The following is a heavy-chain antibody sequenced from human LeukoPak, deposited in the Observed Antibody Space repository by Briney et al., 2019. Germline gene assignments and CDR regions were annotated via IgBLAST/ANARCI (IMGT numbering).Heavy chain of an antibody. CDR2: INPSGGST. CDR1: GYTFTSYY. V-gene: IGHV1-46*01. Sequence: ASVKVSCKASGYTFTSYYMHWVRQAPGQGLAWMGIINPSGGSTSYAQKFQGRVTMTRDTSTSTVYMELSSLRSGDTAVYYCARDCVVLRFLEWFPLTDGMDVWGQGTTVTVSS. J-gene: IGHJ6*02. CDR3: ARDCVVLRFLEWFPLTDGMDV. D-gene: IGHD3-3*01.